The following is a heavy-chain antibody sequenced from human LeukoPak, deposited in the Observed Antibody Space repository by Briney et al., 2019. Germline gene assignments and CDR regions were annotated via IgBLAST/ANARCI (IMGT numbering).Heavy chain of an antibody. CDR1: SGSLSSYY. CDR2: IYYSGST. CDR3: ARQKANGDFHFYY. Sequence: SETLSLTCTVSSGSLSSYYWSWIRQPPGKGLEWIGYIYYSGSTNYNPSLKSRVTISVDTSKNQSSLKLSSVTAADTAVYYCARQKANGDFHFYYWGQGTLVTVSS. V-gene: IGHV4-59*08. J-gene: IGHJ4*02. D-gene: IGHD4-17*01.